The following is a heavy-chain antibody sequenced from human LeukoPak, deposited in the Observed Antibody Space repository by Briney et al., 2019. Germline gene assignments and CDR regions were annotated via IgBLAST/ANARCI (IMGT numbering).Heavy chain of an antibody. Sequence: GGSLRLSCAASGFTFSTYSMNWVRQAPRKGLDWVSSISRSSSYIYYADSPKGRFTISRDNAKNSLYLQTNSLRAEDTAVYYCARGGRKSRGVDIVRKKETGYYYYMDVWGKGTTVTVSS. CDR3: ARGGRKSRGVDIVRKKETGYYYYMDV. D-gene: IGHD2-15*01. CDR1: GFTFSTYS. V-gene: IGHV3-21*01. CDR2: ISRSSSYI. J-gene: IGHJ6*03.